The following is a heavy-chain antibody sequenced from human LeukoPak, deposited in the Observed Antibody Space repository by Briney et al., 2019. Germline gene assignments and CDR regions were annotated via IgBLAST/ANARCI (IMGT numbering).Heavy chain of an antibody. CDR1: GYTFTGYY. CDR3: ARVGGSDYGLSDAFDI. CDR2: INPNSGGT. D-gene: IGHD4-17*01. J-gene: IGHJ3*02. V-gene: IGHV1-2*02. Sequence: ASVKVSCKASGYTFTGYYMHWVRQAPGQGLEWMGWINPNSGGTNYAQKFQGRVTMTRDTSISTAYMELSRLRSDDTAVYYCARVGGSDYGLSDAFDIWGQGTMVTVSS.